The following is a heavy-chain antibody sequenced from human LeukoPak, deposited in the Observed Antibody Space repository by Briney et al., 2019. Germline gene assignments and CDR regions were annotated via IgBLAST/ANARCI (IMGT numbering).Heavy chain of an antibody. J-gene: IGHJ4*02. D-gene: IGHD6-13*01. CDR2: ISSSSSYI. V-gene: IGHV3-21*01. CDR1: GFTVSSNY. CDR3: ARIAAAGQYY. Sequence: GGSLRLSCAASGFTVSSNYMSWVRQAPGKGLEWVSSISSSSSYIYYADSVKGRFTISRDNAKNSLYLQMNSLRAEDTAVYYCARIAAAGQYYWGQGTLVTVSS.